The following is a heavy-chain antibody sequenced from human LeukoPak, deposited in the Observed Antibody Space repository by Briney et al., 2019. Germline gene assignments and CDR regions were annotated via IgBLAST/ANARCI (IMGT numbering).Heavy chain of an antibody. Sequence: PSETLSLTCTVSGGSISSYYWSWIRQPAGKVLEWIGRIYTSGSTNYHPSLKSRATMSVDTSKNQFSLKLSSVTAADTAVYYCATYGSGSYTYYGMDVWGQGTTVTVSS. CDR1: GGSISSYY. D-gene: IGHD3-10*01. CDR3: ATYGSGSYTYYGMDV. CDR2: IYTSGST. J-gene: IGHJ6*02. V-gene: IGHV4-4*07.